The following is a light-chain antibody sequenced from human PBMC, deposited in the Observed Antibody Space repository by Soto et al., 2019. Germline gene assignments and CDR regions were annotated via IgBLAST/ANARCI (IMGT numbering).Light chain of an antibody. CDR3: SSYTSSSTLEV. V-gene: IGLV2-14*01. CDR2: DVS. J-gene: IGLJ1*01. Sequence: QSALTQPASVSGSPGQSITISCTGTSSDVGGYNYVSWYQQHPGKAPKLMIYDVSNQPSGVSNRFSGSKSGNTASLTISGLQAEDDADYYCSSYTSSSTLEVFGTGTKVTVL. CDR1: SSDVGGYNY.